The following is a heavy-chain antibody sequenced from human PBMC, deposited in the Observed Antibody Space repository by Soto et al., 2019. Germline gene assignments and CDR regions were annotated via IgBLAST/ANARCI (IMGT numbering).Heavy chain of an antibody. J-gene: IGHJ4*02. V-gene: IGHV3-48*01. Sequence: GGSLRLSCAASGFIFSSYSMNWVRQAPGKGLEWVSYIRSSSGTIYYADSVKGRFTISRDNAKNSLYLQMNSLRAEDTAVYYCATVTSSSGWYFDSWGQGTLVTVPQ. CDR1: GFIFSSYS. CDR3: ATVTSSSGWYFDS. D-gene: IGHD6-19*01. CDR2: IRSSSGTI.